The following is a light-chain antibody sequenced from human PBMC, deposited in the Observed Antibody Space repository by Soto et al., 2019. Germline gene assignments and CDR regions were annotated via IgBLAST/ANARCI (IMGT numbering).Light chain of an antibody. CDR2: EVN. CDR1: SSDIGGDDF. J-gene: IGLJ2*01. Sequence: QSVPTQPASVSGSLGQSITISCTGSSSDIGGDDFVSWYQQHPGRVPRLMIFEVNNRPSGVSNRFSGSKSGNTASLTISGLQPEDEADYYCSSYTSTNTLVFGGGTQLTVL. V-gene: IGLV2-14*01. CDR3: SSYTSTNTLV.